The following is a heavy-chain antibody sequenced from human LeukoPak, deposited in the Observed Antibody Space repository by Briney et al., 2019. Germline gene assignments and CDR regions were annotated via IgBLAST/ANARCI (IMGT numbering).Heavy chain of an antibody. CDR3: AKNRAGDYADY. D-gene: IGHD4-17*01. CDR2: ISPNSGGT. CDR1: GYTFTNYY. J-gene: IGHJ4*02. V-gene: IGHV1-2*06. Sequence: ASVKGSCKASGYTFTNYYMHWVRQAPGQGLELMGRISPNSGGTNYAQKFRGRLTVTRDTSISTAYMELSSLRSDDTAVYYCAKNRAGDYADYWGQGTLVTVSS.